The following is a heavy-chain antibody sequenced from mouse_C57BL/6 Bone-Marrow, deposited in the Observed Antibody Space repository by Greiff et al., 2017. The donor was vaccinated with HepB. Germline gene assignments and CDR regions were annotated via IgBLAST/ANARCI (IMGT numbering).Heavy chain of an antibody. CDR2: ISNGGGST. D-gene: IGHD1-1*01. J-gene: IGHJ4*01. Sequence: EVKLVESGGGLVQPGGSLKLSCAASGFTFSDYYMYWVRQTPEKRLEWVAYISNGGGSTYYPDTVKGRFTISRDNSKNTLYLQMSRLKSEDTSMYYCARDSSSFYYYAMDYWGQGTSVTVSS. CDR3: ARDSSSFYYYAMDY. CDR1: GFTFSDYY. V-gene: IGHV5-12*01.